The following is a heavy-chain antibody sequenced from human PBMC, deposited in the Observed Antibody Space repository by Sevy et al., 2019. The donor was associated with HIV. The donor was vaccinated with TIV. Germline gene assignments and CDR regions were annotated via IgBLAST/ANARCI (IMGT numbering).Heavy chain of an antibody. J-gene: IGHJ6*02. CDR3: ARPRANYVDHYFFYAMDV. CDR1: GFALSNYYA. V-gene: IGHV3-30-3*01. Sequence: YLRLSCAASGFALSNYYAMHWVRQAPGKGLEWVALISYDGSDNYYADSVKGRFTISRDNFKNTLYLQMNSLTTEDTDVYYCARPRANYVDHYFFYAMDVWGQGTTVIVSS. D-gene: IGHD4-17*01. CDR2: ISYDGSDN.